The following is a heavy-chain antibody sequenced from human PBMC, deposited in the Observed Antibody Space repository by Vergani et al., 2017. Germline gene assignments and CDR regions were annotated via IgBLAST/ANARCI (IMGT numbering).Heavy chain of an antibody. CDR2: IYPGDSDT. V-gene: IGHV5-51*01. D-gene: IGHD1-26*01. J-gene: IGHJ3*02. CDR1: GYSFTSYW. CDR3: ARHRGIVGATHAFDI. Sequence: EVQLVQSGAEVKKPGESLRISCKGSGYSFTSYWIGWVRQMPGKGLEWMGIIYPGDSDTRYSPSFQGQVTISADKSISTAYLQWSSLKASDTAMYYCARHRGIVGATHAFDIWGQGTMVTVSS.